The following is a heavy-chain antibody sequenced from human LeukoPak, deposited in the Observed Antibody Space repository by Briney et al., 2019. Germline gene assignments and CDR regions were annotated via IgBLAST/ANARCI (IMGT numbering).Heavy chain of an antibody. CDR2: IYSGGST. CDR3: ARDGPHSSSYYVLYY. Sequence: GGSLRLSYAASGFTVSSNYMSWVRQAPGRGLEWVSVIYSGGSTYYADSVKGRFTISRDNSKNTLYLQMNSLRAEDTAVYYCARDGPHSSSYYVLYYWGQGTLVTVSS. CDR1: GFTVSSNY. V-gene: IGHV3-53*01. J-gene: IGHJ4*02. D-gene: IGHD6-13*01.